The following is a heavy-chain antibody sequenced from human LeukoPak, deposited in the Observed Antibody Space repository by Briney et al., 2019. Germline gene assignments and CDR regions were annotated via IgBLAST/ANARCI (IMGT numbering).Heavy chain of an antibody. CDR1: GGSFSGYY. J-gene: IGHJ4*02. Sequence: SETLSLTCAVYGGSFSGYYWSWIRQPPGKGLEWIGEINHSGSTNYNPSLKSRVTISVDTSKNQFSLKLSSVTAADTAVYYCAGGWGWVRFDYWGQGTLVTVSS. CDR2: INHSGST. CDR3: AGGWGWVRFDY. D-gene: IGHD6-19*01. V-gene: IGHV4-34*01.